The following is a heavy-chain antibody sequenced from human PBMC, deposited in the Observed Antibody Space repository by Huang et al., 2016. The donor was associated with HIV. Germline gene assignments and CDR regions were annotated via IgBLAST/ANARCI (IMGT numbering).Heavy chain of an antibody. CDR1: GFPFSSFV. Sequence: QVQLVESGGGVVQPGRSLRLSCVASGFPFSSFVMNWFSQAPCNGMEWVAVISYDGTNKDYAGSVNGRFTSSRDNSKNTLYLQMNSLKPEDTAVYYCAKEFDILTGYYYSGSDYWGQGTLVTVSS. V-gene: IGHV3-30*18. CDR3: AKEFDILTGYYYSGSDY. D-gene: IGHD3-9*01. CDR2: ISYDGTNK. J-gene: IGHJ4*02.